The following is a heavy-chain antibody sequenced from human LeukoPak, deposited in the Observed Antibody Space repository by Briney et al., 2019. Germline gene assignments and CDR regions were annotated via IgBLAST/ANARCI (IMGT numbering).Heavy chain of an antibody. Sequence: SQTLSLTCSVSGGSISSGAYYWSWIRQPPGKGLEWIGYIYHGGSTNYNPSLKSRVSVSVDRSKNQFSLKLSSVTAADTAVYYCARDRGEWELLDAFDIWGQGTMVTVSS. CDR1: GGSISSGAYY. CDR2: IYHGGST. V-gene: IGHV4-30-2*01. D-gene: IGHD1-26*01. J-gene: IGHJ3*02. CDR3: ARDRGEWELLDAFDI.